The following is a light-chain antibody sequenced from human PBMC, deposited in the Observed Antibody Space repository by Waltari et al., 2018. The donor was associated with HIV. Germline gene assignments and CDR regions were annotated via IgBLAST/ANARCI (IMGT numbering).Light chain of an antibody. CDR1: QRVFFGSNNKNY. Sequence: IVMTQSPDSLTVSLGERATINCKSSQRVFFGSNNKNYLAWDQQKPGQPPKLLFYWASTRESGVPDRFSVSGSGTDFTLTISSLRTEDVAVYYCQQYYSSPLTFGGGTKVEI. CDR2: WAS. V-gene: IGKV4-1*01. CDR3: QQYYSSPLT. J-gene: IGKJ4*01.